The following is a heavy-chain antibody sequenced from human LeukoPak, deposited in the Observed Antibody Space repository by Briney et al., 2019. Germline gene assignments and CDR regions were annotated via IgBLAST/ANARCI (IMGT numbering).Heavy chain of an antibody. J-gene: IGHJ4*02. D-gene: IGHD3-22*01. CDR3: ARGGYYYDSSGANY. CDR1: GFTFSSYE. V-gene: IGHV3-48*03. Sequence: GGSLRLSCAASGFTFSSYEMNWVRQAPGKGLEWVSYISSSGSTIYYADSVKGRFTISRDNAKNSLYLQMNSLRAEDTAVYYCARGGYYYDSSGANYWGQGTLVTVSS. CDR2: ISSSGSTI.